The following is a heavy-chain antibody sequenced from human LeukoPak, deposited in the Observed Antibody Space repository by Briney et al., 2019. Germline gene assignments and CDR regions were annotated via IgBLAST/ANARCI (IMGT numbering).Heavy chain of an antibody. V-gene: IGHV3-23*01. CDR2: ISGSGGST. J-gene: IGHJ4*02. CDR1: GFTFSSYA. CDR3: AKDSPPSRYCSGGSCYSDY. Sequence: GGSLRLSCAASGFTFSSYAMSWVRQAPGKGLEWVSAISGSGGSTYYADSVKGRFTISRDNSKNTLYLQMNSLGAEDTAVYYCAKDSPPSRYCSGGSCYSDYWGQGTLVTVSS. D-gene: IGHD2-15*01.